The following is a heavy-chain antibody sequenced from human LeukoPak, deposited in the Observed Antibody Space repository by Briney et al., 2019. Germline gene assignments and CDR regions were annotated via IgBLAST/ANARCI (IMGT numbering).Heavy chain of an antibody. CDR3: ARTNYLSGSYHIY. CDR1: GYDFTSDW. V-gene: IGHV1-18*04. J-gene: IGHJ4*02. D-gene: IGHD3-10*01. Sequence: GESLKISCKASGYDFTSDWIGWVRQAPGQGLEWMGWISPYSGNTNYAQSLQGRVTVTSDTSTSTAYMELRSLTSDDTAVYYCARTNYLSGSYHIYWGQGTLVTVSS. CDR2: ISPYSGNT.